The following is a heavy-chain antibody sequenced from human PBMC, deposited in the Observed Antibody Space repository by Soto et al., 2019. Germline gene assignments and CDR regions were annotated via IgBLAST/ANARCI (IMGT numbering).Heavy chain of an antibody. CDR3: AREVCRTVTTDAGDHDYYDGMAV. D-gene: IGHD4-17*01. CDR1: GFTFSSFA. J-gene: IGHJ6*02. V-gene: IGHV3-23*01. Sequence: EVQLLESGGGLEQPGGSLRLSCAVSGFTFSSFAMTWVRQAPGKGLEWVSGISGDGISTYYTDSVKGLFNIYRDNSKNPLYLLMTSLTVEDTAVYFCAREVCRTVTTDAGDHDYYDGMAVWGQGTTVTVSS. CDR2: ISGDGIST.